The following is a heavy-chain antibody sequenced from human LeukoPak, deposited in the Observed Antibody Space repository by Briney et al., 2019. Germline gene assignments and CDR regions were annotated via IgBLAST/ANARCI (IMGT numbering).Heavy chain of an antibody. D-gene: IGHD3-10*01. Sequence: GGSLRLSCAASTVTFNNYWMSWVRQAPGRGLEWFSAISGSGSSTHYGDSVKGRFTISRDNSRNTLYLQLNRLRAEDTAVYYCAKLLRGVIVPYFDYWGQGTLVTVSS. CDR2: ISGSGSST. CDR1: TVTFNNYW. V-gene: IGHV3-23*01. CDR3: AKLLRGVIVPYFDY. J-gene: IGHJ4*02.